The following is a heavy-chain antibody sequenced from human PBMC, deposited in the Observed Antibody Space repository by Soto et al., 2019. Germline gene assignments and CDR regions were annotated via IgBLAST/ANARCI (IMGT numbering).Heavy chain of an antibody. CDR2: TSAYNGNT. D-gene: IGHD3-9*01. CDR3: ARESDYDILTRYSHHFDY. V-gene: IGHV1-18*01. J-gene: IGHJ4*02. CDR1: GYTFTSYG. Sequence: ASVQVACRASGYTFTSYGIRWVRQAPGQGLEWMAWTSAYNGNTNYAQKLQGRVTMTTDTSTSTAYMELRSLRSDDTAVYYCARESDYDILTRYSHHFDYWAQGTLVTVSS.